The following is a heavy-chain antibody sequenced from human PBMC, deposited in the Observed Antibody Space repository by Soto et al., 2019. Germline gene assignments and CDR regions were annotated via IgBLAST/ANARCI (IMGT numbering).Heavy chain of an antibody. CDR3: AREGYYSGSGTYSPPRYYGMDV. V-gene: IGHV1-18*01. Sequence: QVQLVQSGAEVRKPGASVKVSCKASGYTFSNYGLSWVRQAPGQGLEWMGWISDYNGNTHYAQKFQGRLIMPPDTSTRTDYVELRSLTSADTAVYFCAREGYYSGSGTYSPPRYYGMDVWGQGTTVTVSS. CDR1: GYTFSNYG. D-gene: IGHD3-10*01. CDR2: ISDYNGNT. J-gene: IGHJ6*02.